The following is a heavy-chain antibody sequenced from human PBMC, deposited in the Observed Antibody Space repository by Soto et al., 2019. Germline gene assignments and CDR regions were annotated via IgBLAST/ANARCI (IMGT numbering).Heavy chain of an antibody. J-gene: IGHJ4*02. V-gene: IGHV3-11*05. CDR3: PMKSSSFVDY. CDR2: ISSSSSYI. CDR1: RFTFSAYY. D-gene: IGHD6-13*01. Sequence: QVQLVEAGGGLVKPGGSLRLSCAASRFTFSAYYMRWIRQAPGKWLEWISYISSSSSYINYADSVKGRFSLSRDNAKNSLFLQMNILRAEDPAVYYCPMKSSSFVDYLGQGTLVIVSS.